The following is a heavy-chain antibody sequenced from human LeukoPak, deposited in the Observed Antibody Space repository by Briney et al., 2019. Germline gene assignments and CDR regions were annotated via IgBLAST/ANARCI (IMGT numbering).Heavy chain of an antibody. Sequence: GGSLRLSCAASGFTFSSYWMSWVRQAPGKGLEWVANIKQDGSEKYYVDSVKGRFTISRDNAKNSLYLQVNSLRTEDTAVYYCAIERDYFDYWGQGTLVTVSS. D-gene: IGHD6-25*01. V-gene: IGHV3-7*01. CDR3: AIERDYFDY. J-gene: IGHJ4*02. CDR1: GFTFSSYW. CDR2: IKQDGSEK.